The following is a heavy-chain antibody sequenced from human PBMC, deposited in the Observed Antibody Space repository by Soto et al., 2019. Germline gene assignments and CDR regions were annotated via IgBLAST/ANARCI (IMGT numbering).Heavy chain of an antibody. Sequence: GESLKISCKGSGYSFSNYWIGWVRQMPGKGLEWMGIIYPGDSDTIYSPSFQGQVTISVDKSISTAYLKWSSLKASDTAMYYCERRTGSLTPFDYWGQGTLVTVSS. CDR2: IYPGDSDT. CDR1: GYSFSNYW. D-gene: IGHD1-26*01. CDR3: ERRTGSLTPFDY. J-gene: IGHJ4*02. V-gene: IGHV5-51*01.